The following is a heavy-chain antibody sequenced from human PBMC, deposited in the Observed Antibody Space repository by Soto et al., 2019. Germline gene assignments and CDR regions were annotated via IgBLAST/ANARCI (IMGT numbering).Heavy chain of an antibody. J-gene: IGHJ4*02. D-gene: IGHD3-3*01. V-gene: IGHV1-69*06. CDR1: GGTLSSFINYP. Sequence: QMQLVQCGAEVKKPGSSVKVSCKASGGTLSSFINYPINWVRQAPGQGLEWMGGIVPKVGTVNYAQKFQGRVTITADKSTGTAYMELSSLRSEDPALYYCARRDTSGFLRYFDNWGQGTLVTVSS. CDR3: ARRDTSGFLRYFDN. CDR2: IVPKVGTV.